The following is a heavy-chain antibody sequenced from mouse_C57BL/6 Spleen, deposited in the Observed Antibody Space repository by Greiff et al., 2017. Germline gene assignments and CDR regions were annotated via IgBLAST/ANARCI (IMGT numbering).Heavy chain of an antibody. Sequence: EVQRVESGEGLVKPGGSLKLSCAASGFTFSSYAMSWVRQTPEKRLEWVAYISSGGDYIYYADTVKGRFTISRDNARNTLYLQMSSLKSEDTAMYYCTRETGTDYAMDYWGQGTSVTVSS. J-gene: IGHJ4*01. V-gene: IGHV5-9-1*02. D-gene: IGHD4-1*01. CDR2: ISSGGDYI. CDR1: GFTFSSYA. CDR3: TRETGTDYAMDY.